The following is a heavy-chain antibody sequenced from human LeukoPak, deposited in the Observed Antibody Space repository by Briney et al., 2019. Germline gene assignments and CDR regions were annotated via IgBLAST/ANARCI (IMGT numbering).Heavy chain of an antibody. CDR3: AKAAYCTSTSCHFSGYAQRPLDS. V-gene: IGHV3-30*18. D-gene: IGHD2-2*01. Sequence: PGRSLRLSCAASGFTFNTYGIHWVRQAPGKGLEWVAGISSDGTSKDYADSVKGRFTISRDNSKNTMYLQVNSLRAEDTAVYYCAKAAYCTSTSCHFSGYAQRPLDSWGQGTLVTVSS. J-gene: IGHJ4*02. CDR1: GFTFNTYG. CDR2: ISSDGTSK.